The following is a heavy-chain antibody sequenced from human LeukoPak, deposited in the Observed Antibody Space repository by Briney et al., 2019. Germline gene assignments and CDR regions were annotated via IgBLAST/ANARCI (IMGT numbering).Heavy chain of an antibody. D-gene: IGHD6-19*01. V-gene: IGHV3-23*01. CDR3: AKAYHDSGCLIDY. CDR1: GITFSSYA. Sequence: TGGSLRLSCEASGITFSSYAMTWVRQAPGGGPEWVASIKNDAATTDYADSVKGRFTISRDNSKNTLYLQMNSLRAEDTAVYYCAKAYHDSGCLIDYWGQGTLVTVSS. J-gene: IGHJ4*02. CDR2: IKNDAATT.